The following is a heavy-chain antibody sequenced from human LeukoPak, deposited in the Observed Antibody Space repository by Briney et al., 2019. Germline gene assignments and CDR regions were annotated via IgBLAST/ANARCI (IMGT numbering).Heavy chain of an antibody. CDR3: ASNVGPDYFDY. Sequence: SETLSLTCTVSGGSISSYCWSWIRQPPGKGLEWIGYIYYSGSTNYNPSLKSRVTISVDTSKNQFSLKLSSVTAADTAVYYCASNVGPDYFDYWGQGTLVTVSS. V-gene: IGHV4-59*01. D-gene: IGHD2-8*01. J-gene: IGHJ4*02. CDR1: GGSISSYC. CDR2: IYYSGST.